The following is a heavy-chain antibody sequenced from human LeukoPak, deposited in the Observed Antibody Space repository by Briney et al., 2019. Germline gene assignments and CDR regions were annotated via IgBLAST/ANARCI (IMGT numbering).Heavy chain of an antibody. V-gene: IGHV4-34*01. J-gene: IGHJ4*02. CDR2: INHSGST. CDR3: ARSAGGLRYFDWLYYFDY. Sequence: SETLSLTCAVYGGSFSGYCWNWIRQPPGKGLEWIGEINHSGSTNYNPSLKSRVTISVDTSKNQFSLKLSSVTAADTAVYYCARSAGGLRYFDWLYYFDYWGQGTLVTVSS. CDR1: GGSFSGYC. D-gene: IGHD3-9*01.